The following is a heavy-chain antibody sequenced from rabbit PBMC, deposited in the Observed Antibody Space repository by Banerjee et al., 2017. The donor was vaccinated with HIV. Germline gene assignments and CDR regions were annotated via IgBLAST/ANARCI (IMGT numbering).Heavy chain of an antibody. CDR3: ARDLAGVIGWNFDL. CDR1: GFSFSSSDY. D-gene: IGHD4-1*01. CDR2: FDGGSAGDT. J-gene: IGHJ4*01. Sequence: QSLEESGGDLVKPGASLTLTCTASGFSFSSSDYMCWVRQVPGKGLEWIACFDGGSAGDTFYASWAKGRFTISKTSSTTVTLQMTSLTAADTATYFCARDLAGVIGWNFDLWGPGTLVTVS. V-gene: IGHV1S40*01.